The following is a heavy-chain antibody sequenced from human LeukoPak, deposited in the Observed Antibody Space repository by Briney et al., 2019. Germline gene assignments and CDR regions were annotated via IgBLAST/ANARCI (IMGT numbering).Heavy chain of an antibody. CDR1: GFTFSDYY. CDR3: AKVPPSDYDSKNDAFDI. D-gene: IGHD5-12*01. Sequence: PGGSLRLSCAASGFTFSDYYMSWIRQAPGKGLEWVSSISGDSSYIYYADSLKGRFTISRDNAKNSLYLQMNSLRAEDTAVYYCAKVPPSDYDSKNDAFDIWGQGTLVTVSS. CDR2: ISGDSSYI. V-gene: IGHV3-11*06. J-gene: IGHJ3*02.